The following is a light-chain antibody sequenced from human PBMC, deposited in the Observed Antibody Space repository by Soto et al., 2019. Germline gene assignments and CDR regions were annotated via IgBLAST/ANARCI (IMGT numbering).Light chain of an antibody. CDR3: QQYGGSPRT. Sequence: ELMMTQFPATVSVTAGERVSLSCGASQSVRTNLAWYQQRPGQAPRLLIHYASTRASGVPARFSGSGSGTDFTLTISRLEPEDFAVYYCQQYGGSPRTFGQGTKVDIK. CDR1: QSVRTN. CDR2: YAS. J-gene: IGKJ1*01. V-gene: IGKV3D-20*01.